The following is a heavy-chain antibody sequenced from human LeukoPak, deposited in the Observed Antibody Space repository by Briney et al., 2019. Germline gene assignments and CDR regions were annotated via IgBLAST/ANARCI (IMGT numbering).Heavy chain of an antibody. J-gene: IGHJ4*02. Sequence: PGRSLRLSCAASGFTFSSYAMSWVRQAPGKGLEWVSAISGSGGSTYYADSVKGRFTISRDNSKNTLYLQMNSLRAEDTAVYYCAKCIAVAGTTEDYWGQGTLVTVSS. D-gene: IGHD6-19*01. V-gene: IGHV3-23*01. CDR1: GFTFSSYA. CDR2: ISGSGGST. CDR3: AKCIAVAGTTEDY.